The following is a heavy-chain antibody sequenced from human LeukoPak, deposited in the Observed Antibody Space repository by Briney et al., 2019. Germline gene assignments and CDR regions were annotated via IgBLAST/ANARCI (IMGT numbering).Heavy chain of an antibody. V-gene: IGHV3-30*18. CDR2: ISYDGSNK. D-gene: IGHD3-10*01. CDR1: GFTFSRCW. Sequence: PGGSLRLSCSASGFTFSRCWMSWVRQAPGKGLEWVAVISYDGSNKYYADSVKGRFTISRDNSKNTLYLQMNSLRAEDTAVYYCAKDSGPDAFDIWGQGTMVTVSS. J-gene: IGHJ3*02. CDR3: AKDSGPDAFDI.